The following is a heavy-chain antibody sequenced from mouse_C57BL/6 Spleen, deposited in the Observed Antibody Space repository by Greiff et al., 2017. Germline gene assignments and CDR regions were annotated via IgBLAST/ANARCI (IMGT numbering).Heavy chain of an antibody. V-gene: IGHV3-6*01. Sequence: EVKLQESGPGLVKPSQSLSLTCSVTGYSITSGYYWNWIRQFPGNKLEWMGYISYDGSNNYNPSLKNRISITRDTSKNQFFLKLNSVTTEDTATYYCARAVVRWYFDVWGTGTTVTVSS. CDR1: GYSITSGYY. CDR2: ISYDGSN. CDR3: ARAVVRWYFDV. D-gene: IGHD1-1*01. J-gene: IGHJ1*03.